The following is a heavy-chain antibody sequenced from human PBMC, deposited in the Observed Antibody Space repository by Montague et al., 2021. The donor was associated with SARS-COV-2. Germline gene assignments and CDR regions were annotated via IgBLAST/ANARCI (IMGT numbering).Heavy chain of an antibody. CDR1: GFTFSTYA. CDR2: MSHDGNFE. CDR3: AVQPRDSSAWHPFDY. V-gene: IGHV3-33*01. J-gene: IGHJ4*02. D-gene: IGHD6-19*01. Sequence: SLRLSCAASGFTFSTYAIHWVRQAPGKGLEWVAIMSHDGNFEQXXXSXXXRFTISRDSSKDTLHLQMDSLTAEDTAVYYCAVQPRDSSAWHPFDYWGQGTLATVSS.